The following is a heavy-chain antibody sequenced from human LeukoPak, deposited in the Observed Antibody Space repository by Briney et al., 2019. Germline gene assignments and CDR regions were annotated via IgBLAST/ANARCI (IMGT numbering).Heavy chain of an antibody. CDR3: AKGGDGYNYYFDY. Sequence: GGSLRLSCAASGFTFSSFRMNWVRQAPGKGLGWVSSISSSAATMYYADSVKGRFTISRDNGKDSLYLQVNSLRDEDTAVYYCAKGGDGYNYYFDYWGQETLVTVSS. D-gene: IGHD5-24*01. V-gene: IGHV3-48*02. CDR1: GFTFSSFR. J-gene: IGHJ4*02. CDR2: ISSSAATM.